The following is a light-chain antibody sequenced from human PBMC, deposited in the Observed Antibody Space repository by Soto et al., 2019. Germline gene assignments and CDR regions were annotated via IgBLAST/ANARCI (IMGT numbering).Light chain of an antibody. CDR3: GAWDSSLSGGL. CDR2: DND. Sequence: QSVLTQPPSMSAAPGRKVTISCSGSTSNIENNYVSWYQHLPGTAPKLLIYDNDERPSGIPDRFSASKSGTSATLGITGLQIGDEADYYCGAWDSSLSGGLFGGGTKLTVL. V-gene: IGLV1-51*01. J-gene: IGLJ2*01. CDR1: TSNIENNY.